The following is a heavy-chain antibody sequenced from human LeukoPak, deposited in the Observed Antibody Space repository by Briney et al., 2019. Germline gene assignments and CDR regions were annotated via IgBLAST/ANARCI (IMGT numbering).Heavy chain of an antibody. CDR3: ARGPDHEQWLRWPKYFQH. CDR1: GFTVSSNY. J-gene: IGHJ1*01. CDR2: IYSGGST. D-gene: IGHD3-22*01. Sequence: PGGSLRLSCAASGFTVSSNYMSWVRQAPGKGLEWVSVIYSGGSTYYADSVKGRFTISRDDSKNTLYLQVNSLRAEDTAVYYCARGPDHEQWLRWPKYFQHWGQGTLVTVSS. V-gene: IGHV3-53*01.